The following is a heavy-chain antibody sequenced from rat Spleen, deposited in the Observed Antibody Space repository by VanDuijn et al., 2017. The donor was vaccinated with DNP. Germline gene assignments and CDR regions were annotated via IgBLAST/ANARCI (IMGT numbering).Heavy chain of an antibody. CDR3: STLNYYASLSGYFDY. Sequence: EVQLVESGGGLVQPGRSLKLSCVVSGFIFNNYYMAWVRQAPKKGLEWVAAISPSDSRTYYPDSVKGRFTISRDNAKTTLDLQMDSVRSEDTATYYCSTLNYYASLSGYFDYWGQGVMVTVSS. V-gene: IGHV5-27*01. J-gene: IGHJ2*01. CDR2: ISPSDSRT. D-gene: IGHD1-12*01. CDR1: GFIFNNYY.